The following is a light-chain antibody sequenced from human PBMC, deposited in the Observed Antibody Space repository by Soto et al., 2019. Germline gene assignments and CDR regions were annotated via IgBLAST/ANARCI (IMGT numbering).Light chain of an antibody. Sequence: QSVLTRPASVSGSPGQSITISCTGTSSDVGSYNLVSWYQQHPGKAPKLMIYEVSKRPSGVSNRFSGSKSGNTASLTISELQAEDEADYYCCSYAGSYVFGTGTKVTVL. CDR3: CSYAGSYV. CDR2: EVS. CDR1: SSDVGSYNL. J-gene: IGLJ1*01. V-gene: IGLV2-23*02.